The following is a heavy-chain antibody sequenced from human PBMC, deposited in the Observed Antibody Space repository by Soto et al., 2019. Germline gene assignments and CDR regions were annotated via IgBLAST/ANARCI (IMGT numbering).Heavy chain of an antibody. D-gene: IGHD3-3*01. V-gene: IGHV4-39*01. CDR2: IYYSGST. CDR1: GGSISSSSYY. CDR3: ARHGGPYYDFWSGYYRPAGYYYYMDV. Sequence: SETLSLTCTVSGGSISSSSYYWGWIRQPPGKGLEWIGSIYYSGSTYYNPSLKSRVTISVDTSKNQFSLKLSSVTAADTAVYYCARHGGPYYDFWSGYYRPAGYYYYMDVWGKGTTVTVSS. J-gene: IGHJ6*03.